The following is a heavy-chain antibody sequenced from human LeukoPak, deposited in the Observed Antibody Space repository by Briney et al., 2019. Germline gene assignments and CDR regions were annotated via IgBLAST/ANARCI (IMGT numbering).Heavy chain of an antibody. Sequence: PAGSLRLSCATSGCTFSNYGMSWVRQAPGKGLDLVDNIKEDGSENNYVDSVKGRFTITRDNAKNSLYLKMNSMRAEDTAIYYCARDWGAAGLWDYWGQGTMVTVSS. D-gene: IGHD6-13*01. CDR3: ARDWGAAGLWDY. V-gene: IGHV3-7*05. CDR2: IKEDGSEN. J-gene: IGHJ4*02. CDR1: GCTFSNYG.